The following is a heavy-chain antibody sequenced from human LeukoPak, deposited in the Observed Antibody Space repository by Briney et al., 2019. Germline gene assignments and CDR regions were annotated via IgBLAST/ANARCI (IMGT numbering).Heavy chain of an antibody. CDR3: AREAGYSGEDWDPGR. Sequence: ETLSLTCAARAYTGSSNYMSRVRQAPGHEMKRGSVIYSGGSTYYADSVKGRFTISRDNSKNTVYLQMNSLRAEDTAVYYCAREAGYSGEDWDPGRWCQGIMVVVSS. D-gene: IGHD5-12*01. V-gene: IGHV3-66*01. CDR2: IYSGGST. J-gene: IGHJ4*02. CDR1: AYTGSSNY.